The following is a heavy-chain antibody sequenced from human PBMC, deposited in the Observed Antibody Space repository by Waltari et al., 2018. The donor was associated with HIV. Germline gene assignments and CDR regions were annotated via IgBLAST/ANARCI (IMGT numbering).Heavy chain of an antibody. Sequence: QVQLVESGGGLVKPGGSLRLSCEASGFTCSDYYMSWIRQAPGKGLEWVSYISNSGITRHYADSVQGRFTISRDNAKNSLYLQMNSLRAEDTAVYYCARGGGAYYDSSGFWIWGQGTMVSVSS. CDR2: ISNSGITR. D-gene: IGHD3-22*01. CDR1: GFTCSDYY. V-gene: IGHV3-11*04. CDR3: ARGGGAYYDSSGFWI. J-gene: IGHJ3*02.